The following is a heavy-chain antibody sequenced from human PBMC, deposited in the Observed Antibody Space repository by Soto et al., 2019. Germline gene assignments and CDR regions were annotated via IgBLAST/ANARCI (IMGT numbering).Heavy chain of an antibody. V-gene: IGHV4-31*03. CDR3: ARSDGYNFDY. CDR2: IYYSGTT. Sequence: QVQLQESGPGLVKPSQTLSLTCTVSDGSISSGGYYWSWIRQHPGKGLEWIGYIYYSGTTYYNPSLKSRVAISIDTSKDQFSLNLNSVTAADTAMYYCARSDGYNFDYWGQGTLVTVSS. D-gene: IGHD5-12*01. CDR1: DGSISSGGYY. J-gene: IGHJ4*02.